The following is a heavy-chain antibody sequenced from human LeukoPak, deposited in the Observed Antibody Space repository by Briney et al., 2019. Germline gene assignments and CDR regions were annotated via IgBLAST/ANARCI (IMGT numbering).Heavy chain of an antibody. Sequence: SETLSLTCTVSGGSISSYYWNWIRQPPGRGLEWIGYIYYSGSTNYNPSLKSRVTISVDASKNQFSLKVSSATAADTAVYYCARGESSASNWFDPWGQGTLVTVSS. V-gene: IGHV4-59*01. CDR1: GGSISSYY. CDR3: ARGESSASNWFDP. D-gene: IGHD3-22*01. J-gene: IGHJ5*02. CDR2: IYYSGST.